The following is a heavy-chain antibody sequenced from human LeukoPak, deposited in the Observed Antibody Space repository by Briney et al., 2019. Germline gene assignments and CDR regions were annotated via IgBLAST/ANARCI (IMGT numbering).Heavy chain of an antibody. Sequence: GGSLRLSCAASGFTFSSYAMNWVRQAPGKGLEWVSGISDSGGSTYYADSVKGRFTISRDNSKNTLYLQMNSLRAEDTAVYYCARDPYSGSYSAYYYYYMDVWGKGTTVTVSS. D-gene: IGHD1-26*01. CDR3: ARDPYSGSYSAYYYYYMDV. CDR1: GFTFSSYA. CDR2: ISDSGGST. V-gene: IGHV3-23*01. J-gene: IGHJ6*03.